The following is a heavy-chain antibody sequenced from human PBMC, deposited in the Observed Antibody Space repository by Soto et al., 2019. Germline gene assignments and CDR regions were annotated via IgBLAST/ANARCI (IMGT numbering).Heavy chain of an antibody. CDR3: AKTMTPVIHDAFDI. J-gene: IGHJ3*02. V-gene: IGHV3-23*01. D-gene: IGHD2-21*01. Sequence: SGGALRFSCAASGFTFSSYAMSWVRQAPWKGLEWVSAISGSGGSTYYADSVKGRFTISRDNSKNTLYLQMNSLRAEDTAVYYCAKTMTPVIHDAFDIWGQGTMVSVPS. CDR2: ISGSGGST. CDR1: GFTFSSYA.